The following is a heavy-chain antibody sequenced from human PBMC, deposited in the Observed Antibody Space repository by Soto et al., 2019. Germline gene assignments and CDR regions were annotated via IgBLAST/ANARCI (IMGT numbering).Heavy chain of an antibody. J-gene: IGHJ4*02. CDR3: ARSIGSSSFYFDF. CDR2: FIPVFGTT. V-gene: IGHV1-69*13. Sequence: SVNVSCKASGGTFSNYAISWVRQAPGQGLEWMGGFIPVFGTTNYAQKFQGRVTIIADASTNTAYMELNSLRSEDTAIYYCARSIGSSSFYFDFWGQGTLVTVSS. CDR1: GGTFSNYA. D-gene: IGHD6-6*01.